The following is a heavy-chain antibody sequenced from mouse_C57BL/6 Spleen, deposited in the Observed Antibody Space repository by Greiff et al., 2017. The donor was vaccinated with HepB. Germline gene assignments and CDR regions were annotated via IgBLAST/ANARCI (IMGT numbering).Heavy chain of an antibody. V-gene: IGHV1-50*01. CDR1: GYTFTSYW. CDR2: IDPSDSYT. CDR3: ARHGNYVFDY. D-gene: IGHD2-1*01. J-gene: IGHJ2*01. Sequence: QVQLQQPGAELVKPGASVKLSCKASGYTFTSYWMQWVKQRPGQGLEWIGEIDPSDSYTNYNQKFKGKATLTVDTSSSTAYMQLSSLTSEYSAVYYCARHGNYVFDYWGQGTTLTVAS.